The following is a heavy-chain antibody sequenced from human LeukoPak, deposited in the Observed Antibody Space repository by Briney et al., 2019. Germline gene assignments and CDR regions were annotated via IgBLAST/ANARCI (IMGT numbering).Heavy chain of an antibody. CDR1: GNYW. Sequence: GGSLRLSCAASGNYWMHWVRQAPGKGLEWVSAISGSGGSTYYADSVKGRFTISRDNSKNTLYLQMNSPRAEDMAVYYCAKRPTLFDPWGQGTLVTVSS. CDR3: AKRPTLFDP. CDR2: ISGSGGST. V-gene: IGHV3-23*01. J-gene: IGHJ5*02.